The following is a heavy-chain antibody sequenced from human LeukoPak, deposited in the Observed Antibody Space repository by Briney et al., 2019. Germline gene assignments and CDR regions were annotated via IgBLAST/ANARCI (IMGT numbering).Heavy chain of an antibody. CDR3: ARQPRSSYYYYYYMDV. D-gene: IGHD1-14*01. J-gene: IGHJ6*03. CDR2: ISAYNGNT. Sequence: ASVKVSCKASGYTFTSYGISWVRQAPGQGLEWMGWISAYNGNTNYAQKLQGRVTMTTDTSTSTAYMELRSLRSDDTAVYYCARQPRSSYYYYYYMDVWGKGTTVTVSS. V-gene: IGHV1-18*01. CDR1: GYTFTSYG.